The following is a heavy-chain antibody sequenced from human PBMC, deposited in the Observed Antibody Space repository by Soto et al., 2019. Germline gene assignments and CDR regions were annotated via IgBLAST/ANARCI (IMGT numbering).Heavy chain of an antibody. V-gene: IGHV4-59*01. CDR2: IYYNGTT. D-gene: IGHD3-22*01. J-gene: IGHJ4*02. Sequence: SETLSLTCTVSGGSISNYQWSWVRQPPGKRLEWIGYIYYNGTTSYNPSLKSRVTISVDMSKNHLSLTLTSVTAADTAVYYCAREGYYYGSSGIFDYWGQGTLVTVSS. CDR3: AREGYYYGSSGIFDY. CDR1: GGSISNYQ.